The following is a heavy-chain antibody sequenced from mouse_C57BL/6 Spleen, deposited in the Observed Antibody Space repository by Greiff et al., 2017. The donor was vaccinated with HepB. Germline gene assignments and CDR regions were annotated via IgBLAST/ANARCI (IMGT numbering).Heavy chain of an antibody. Sequence: EVKLVESGGGLVQPGGSMKLSCVASGFTFSNYWMNWVRQSPEKGLEWVAQIRLKSDNYATHYAESVKGRFTISRDDSKSSVYLQMNNLRAEDTGIYYCTGGRLRRGAWYFDVWGTGTTVTVSS. CDR3: TGGRLRRGAWYFDV. CDR1: GFTFSNYW. CDR2: IRLKSDNYAT. V-gene: IGHV6-3*01. D-gene: IGHD2-4*01. J-gene: IGHJ1*03.